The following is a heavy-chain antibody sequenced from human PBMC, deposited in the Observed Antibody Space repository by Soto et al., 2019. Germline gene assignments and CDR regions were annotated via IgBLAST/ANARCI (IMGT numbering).Heavy chain of an antibody. Sequence: LSLTCTVSGGSISSGGYYWSWIRQHPGKGLEWIGYIYYSGSTYYNPSLKSRVTISVDTSKNQFSLKLSSVTAADTAVYYCARWPQLKPRFDYWGQGTLVTVSS. D-gene: IGHD1-1*01. V-gene: IGHV4-31*03. CDR1: GGSISSGGYY. CDR2: IYYSGST. J-gene: IGHJ4*02. CDR3: ARWPQLKPRFDY.